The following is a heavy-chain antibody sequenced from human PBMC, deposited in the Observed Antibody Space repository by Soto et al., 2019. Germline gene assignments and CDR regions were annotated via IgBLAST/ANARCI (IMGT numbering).Heavy chain of an antibody. Sequence: QVQLVQSGAEVKKPGASVKVSCKASGYTFTSYDINWVRQATGQGLEWMGWMNPNSGNTGYAQKFQGRVTMTRNTSISTAYMELSRLRSEDTAVYYCARSKPYDFWSGYPRIYYYYGMDVWGQGTTVTVSS. CDR1: GYTFTSYD. J-gene: IGHJ6*02. CDR2: MNPNSGNT. CDR3: ARSKPYDFWSGYPRIYYYYGMDV. D-gene: IGHD3-3*01. V-gene: IGHV1-8*01.